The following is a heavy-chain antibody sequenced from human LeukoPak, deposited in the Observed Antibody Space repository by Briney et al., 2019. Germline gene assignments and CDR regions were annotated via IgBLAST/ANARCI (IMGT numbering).Heavy chain of an antibody. Sequence: GGSLRLSCAASGFTFSTFEMNWVRQAPGKGLEWVSYISSTGNTMYYADSVKGRFTISRDNAKNSLSLQMNSLRAEDTAVYYCAGPPLGASLGFMNYFDYWGQGTLVTVSS. CDR2: ISSTGNTM. J-gene: IGHJ4*02. V-gene: IGHV3-48*03. CDR3: AGPPLGASLGFMNYFDY. CDR1: GFTFSTFE. D-gene: IGHD3-16*01.